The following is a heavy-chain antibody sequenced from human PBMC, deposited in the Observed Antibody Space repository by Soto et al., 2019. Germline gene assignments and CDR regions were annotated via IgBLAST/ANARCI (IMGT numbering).Heavy chain of an antibody. CDR2: IYYSGST. Sequence: SETLSLTCTVSGGSISSGGYYWSWIRQHPGKGLEWIGYIYYSGSTYYNPSLKSRVTISVDTSKNQFSLKLSSVTAADTAVYNGARVFGSGGRDVWGQGPRSPSP. CDR1: GGSISSGGYY. J-gene: IGHJ6*02. V-gene: IGHV4-31*03. CDR3: ARVFGSGGRDV. D-gene: IGHD3-10*01.